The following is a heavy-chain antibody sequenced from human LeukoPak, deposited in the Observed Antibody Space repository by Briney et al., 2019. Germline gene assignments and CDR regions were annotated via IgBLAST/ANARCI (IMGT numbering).Heavy chain of an antibody. CDR3: ARDVGAYGMDV. CDR2: ISSSSNII. D-gene: IGHD3-16*01. CDR1: GFTFSTDT. Sequence: GGSLRLSCAASGFTFSTDTINWVRQAPGKGLEWVSYISSSSNIIYYADSVKGRFTISRDNAKNSLSLQMNSLRDEDTAVYYCARDVGAYGMDVWGQGTTVTVSS. V-gene: IGHV3-48*02. J-gene: IGHJ6*02.